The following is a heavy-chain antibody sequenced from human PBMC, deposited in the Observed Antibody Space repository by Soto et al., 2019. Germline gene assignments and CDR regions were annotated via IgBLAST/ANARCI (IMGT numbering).Heavy chain of an antibody. J-gene: IGHJ5*02. V-gene: IGHV3-53*01. CDR1: GFTVSSNY. Sequence: GGSLRLSCAASGFTVSSNYMSWVRQAPGKGLEWVSLIYSGSDTYYADSVKGRFTISRDNSKNTLYLQMNTLRAEDTAVYYCAREDWFDAWGQGTLVTVSS. CDR3: AREDWFDA. CDR2: IYSGSDT.